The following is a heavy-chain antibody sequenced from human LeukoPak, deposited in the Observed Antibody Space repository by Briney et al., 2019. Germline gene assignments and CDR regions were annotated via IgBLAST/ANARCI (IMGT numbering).Heavy chain of an antibody. CDR2: IIPIFGTA. CDR1: GGTFSSYA. V-gene: IGHV1-69*13. CDR3: AHLSLALGYCSSTSCPPAPFDP. Sequence: ASVKVSCKASGGTFSSYAISWVRQAPGQGLEWMGGIIPIFGTANYAQKFQGRVTITADESTSTAYMELSSLRSEDTAVYYCAHLSLALGYCSSTSCPPAPFDPWGQGTLVTVSS. D-gene: IGHD2-2*01. J-gene: IGHJ5*02.